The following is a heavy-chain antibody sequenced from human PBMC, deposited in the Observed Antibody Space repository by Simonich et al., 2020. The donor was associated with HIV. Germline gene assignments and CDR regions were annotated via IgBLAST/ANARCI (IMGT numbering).Heavy chain of an antibody. CDR3: ARRDRELILYFDY. V-gene: IGHV4-34*01. D-gene: IGHD3-3*01. J-gene: IGHJ4*02. Sequence: QVQLQQWGAGLLKPSETLSLTCAVYGGSFSGYYWTWISQPPEKGLEWMGEINHSGITNYKSSLNSRATIAVDKSKNQFSLKLSSVTAADTAIYYCARRDRELILYFDYWGQGNLVTVSS. CDR2: INHSGIT. CDR1: GGSFSGYY.